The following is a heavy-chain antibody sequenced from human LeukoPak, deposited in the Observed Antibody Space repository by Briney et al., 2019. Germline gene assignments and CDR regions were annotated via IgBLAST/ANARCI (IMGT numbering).Heavy chain of an antibody. Sequence: GGSLRLSCAASGFTFSSYAMSWVRQAPGKGLEWVSAISGSGGSTYYADSVKGRFTISRDNSKNTLYLEMNSLRAEDTAVYYCARDPDSSSWYGTFGYWGQGILVAVS. CDR2: ISGSGGST. CDR3: ARDPDSSSWYGTFGY. CDR1: GFTFSSYA. V-gene: IGHV3-23*01. D-gene: IGHD6-13*01. J-gene: IGHJ4*02.